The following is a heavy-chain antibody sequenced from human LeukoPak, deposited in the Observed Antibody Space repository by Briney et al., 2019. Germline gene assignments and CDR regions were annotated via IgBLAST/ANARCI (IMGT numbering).Heavy chain of an antibody. J-gene: IGHJ4*02. Sequence: GGSLRLSCAASGFTFASSTMNWVRQAPGKGLEWVSSMNPDSNYKYYADSVKGRFTISRDNAKKSLYLQMNSLRVDDTAVYYCARGSYGDYGYGGQGTRVTVS. D-gene: IGHD4-17*01. CDR3: ARGSYGDYGY. V-gene: IGHV3-21*01. CDR2: MNPDSNYK. CDR1: GFTFASST.